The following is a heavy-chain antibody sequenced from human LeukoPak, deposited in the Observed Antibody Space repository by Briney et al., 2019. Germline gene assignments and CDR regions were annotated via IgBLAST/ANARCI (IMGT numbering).Heavy chain of an antibody. CDR3: AKDPDSSGYYSFFDY. Sequence: GGSLRLSCAASGFTFDDYAMHWVRQAPGKGLEWVSGISWNSGSIGYADSVKGRFTISRDNAKNSLYLQMNSLRAEDTALYYCAKDPDSSGYYSFFDYWGQGTLITVSS. CDR2: ISWNSGSI. CDR1: GFTFDDYA. D-gene: IGHD3-22*01. J-gene: IGHJ4*02. V-gene: IGHV3-9*01.